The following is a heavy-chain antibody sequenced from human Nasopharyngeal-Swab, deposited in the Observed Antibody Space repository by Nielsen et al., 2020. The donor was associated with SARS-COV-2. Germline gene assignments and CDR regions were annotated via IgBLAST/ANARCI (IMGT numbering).Heavy chain of an antibody. CDR1: GISISSSHW. CDR2: VYHGSSP. V-gene: IGHV4/OR15-8*01. Sequence: SETLSLTCDVSGISISSSHWCSWVRQSPRKGLQWIGEVYHGSSPNYNPSLKSRVTISVDKSKNQFSLKLTSVTAADTGIYYCARSPRDSLILEGSFDYWGQGALVTVSS. J-gene: IGHJ4*02. CDR3: ARSPRDSLILEGSFDY. D-gene: IGHD3/OR15-3a*01.